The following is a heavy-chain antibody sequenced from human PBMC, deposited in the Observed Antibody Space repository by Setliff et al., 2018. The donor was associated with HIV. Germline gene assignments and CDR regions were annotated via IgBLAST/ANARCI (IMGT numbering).Heavy chain of an antibody. Sequence: SETLSLTCAVSGGSISSNWWSWDRQSPGKGLEWIGEIYHSGSTHHNPSLQSRVTISVDKSKSQFSLKLNSVTAADTAVYYCGGNGYYSIDYWGQGTLVTVSS. J-gene: IGHJ4*02. V-gene: IGHV4-4*02. CDR1: GGSISSNW. D-gene: IGHD3-22*01. CDR2: IYHSGST. CDR3: GGNGYYSIDY.